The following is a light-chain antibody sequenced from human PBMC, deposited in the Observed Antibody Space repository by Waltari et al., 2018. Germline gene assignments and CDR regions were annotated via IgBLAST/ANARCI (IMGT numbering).Light chain of an antibody. Sequence: QSALTQPASVSGSPGQSITISCTGTSSDVGFYDFVSCVQQHPGKAPQVMFCKVNSRPSGVSNRFAGSTSANTASLTISGLQAEDEADYYCSSYTRRSYWVFGGGTQLTVL. CDR1: SSDVGFYDF. CDR3: SSYTRRSYWV. CDR2: KVN. J-gene: IGLJ3*02. V-gene: IGLV2-14*01.